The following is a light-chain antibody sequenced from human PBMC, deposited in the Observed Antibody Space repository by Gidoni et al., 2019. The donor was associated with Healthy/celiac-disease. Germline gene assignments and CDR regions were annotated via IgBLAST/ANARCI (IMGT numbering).Light chain of an antibody. CDR3: QQRSNGIT. J-gene: IGKJ5*01. Sequence: EIVLTQSPATLSLSPGERATLSCRARQSVSSYLAWYQQKPGQAPRLLIYDASNRATGIPARFSGSGSGTDFTLTISSLEPEDFAVYYCQQRSNGITFGQGTRLEIK. CDR1: QSVSSY. CDR2: DAS. V-gene: IGKV3-11*01.